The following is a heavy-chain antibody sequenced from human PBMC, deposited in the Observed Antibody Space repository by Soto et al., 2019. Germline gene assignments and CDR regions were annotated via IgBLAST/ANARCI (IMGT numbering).Heavy chain of an antibody. D-gene: IGHD3-22*01. CDR1: GDSISTYY. V-gene: IGHV4-4*07. Sequence: QVQLQESGPGLVKPSETLSLTCTVSGDSISTYYWTWIRQPAGKRLEWIGHIYSSGSTNYNPSLKSRVTMSVDTSKNQFSLSLNSVTAADTSVYYCARGRGFYSDNYFDPWGQGTQVTVSS. J-gene: IGHJ5*02. CDR3: ARGRGFYSDNYFDP. CDR2: IYSSGST.